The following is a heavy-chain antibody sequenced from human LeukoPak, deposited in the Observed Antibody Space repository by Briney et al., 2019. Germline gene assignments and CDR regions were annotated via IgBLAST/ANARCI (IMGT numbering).Heavy chain of an antibody. CDR3: AKDHVLAPWTPFDY. D-gene: IGHD3-10*02. J-gene: IGHJ4*02. Sequence: GGSLRLSCAASGFTFSSYAMSWVRQAPGKGLEWASAISGSGGSTYYADSVKGRFTISRDNSKNTLYLQMNSLRAEDTAVYYCAKDHVLAPWTPFDYWGQGTLVTVSS. V-gene: IGHV3-23*01. CDR2: ISGSGGST. CDR1: GFTFSSYA.